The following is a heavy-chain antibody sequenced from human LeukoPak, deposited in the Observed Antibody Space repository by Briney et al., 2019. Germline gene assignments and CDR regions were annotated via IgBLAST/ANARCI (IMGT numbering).Heavy chain of an antibody. CDR3: ARDAILLWFGKGLDQGADY. V-gene: IGHV1-2*02. CDR1: GYTFTGYY. J-gene: IGHJ4*02. CDR2: INPNSGGT. D-gene: IGHD3-10*01. Sequence: ASVKVSCKASGYTFTGYYMHWVRQAPGQGLEGMGWINPNSGGTNYAQKFQGRVTMTRDTSISTAYMELSRLRSDDTAVYYCARDAILLWFGKGLDQGADYWGQGTLVTVSS.